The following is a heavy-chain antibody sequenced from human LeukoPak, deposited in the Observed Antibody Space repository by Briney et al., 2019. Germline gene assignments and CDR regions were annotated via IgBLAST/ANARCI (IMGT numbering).Heavy chain of an antibody. V-gene: IGHV2-70*11. CDR1: GFSLSTSGVC. J-gene: IGHJ4*02. D-gene: IGHD5-18*01. CDR2: IDWDDDK. Sequence: SGPTLMNPTQTLTLTCTFSGFSLSTSGVCVSWIRQPPGKAMEWLARIDWDDDKYYSTSLKTRLTISKDTSKNQVVLTMTNMDPVDTATYYCARISNVRHGYSYPEYFDYWGQGTLVTVSS. CDR3: ARISNVRHGYSYPEYFDY.